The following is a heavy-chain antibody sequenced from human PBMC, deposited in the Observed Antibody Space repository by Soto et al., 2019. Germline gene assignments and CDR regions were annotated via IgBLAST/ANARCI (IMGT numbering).Heavy chain of an antibody. V-gene: IGHV4-4*02. CDR3: ASVYYDSSGYYPYYFDY. J-gene: IGHJ4*02. D-gene: IGHD3-22*01. CDR2: IYHSGST. CDR1: GGSISSSNW. Sequence: SETLSLTCAVSGGSISSSNWWSWVRQPPGRGLEWIGEIYHSGSTNYNPSLKSRVTISVDKSKNQFSLKLSSVTAADTAVYYCASVYYDSSGYYPYYFDYWGQGTLVTVSS.